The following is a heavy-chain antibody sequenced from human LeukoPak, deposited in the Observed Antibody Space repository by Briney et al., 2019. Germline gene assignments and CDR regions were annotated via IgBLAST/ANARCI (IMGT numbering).Heavy chain of an antibody. CDR2: INSDGSST. CDR1: GFTFSSYW. D-gene: IGHD2-2*01. CDR3: AREQGYCSSTSCYVGAFDI. V-gene: IGHV3-74*01. Sequence: GGSLRLSCAASGFTFSSYWMHWVRQAPGKGLVWVSRINSDGSSTSYADSVKGRFTISRDSAKNTLYLQMNSLRAEDTAVYYCAREQGYCSSTSCYVGAFDIWGQGTMVTVSS. J-gene: IGHJ3*02.